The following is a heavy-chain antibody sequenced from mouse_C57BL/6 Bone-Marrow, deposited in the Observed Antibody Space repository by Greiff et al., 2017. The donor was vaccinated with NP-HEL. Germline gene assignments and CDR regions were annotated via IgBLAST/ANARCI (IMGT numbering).Heavy chain of an antibody. CDR2: IRNKATGYTT. CDR1: GFTFTDYY. Sequence: EVQRVESGGGLVQPGGSLSLSCAASGFTFTDYYMSWVRQPPGKALEWLGFIRNKATGYTTEYSASVKGLLTISRDNSQSILYLQMNALRAEDSATYYCAREDYYGRGFAYWGQGTLVTVSA. J-gene: IGHJ3*01. CDR3: AREDYYGRGFAY. D-gene: IGHD2-1*01. V-gene: IGHV7-3*01.